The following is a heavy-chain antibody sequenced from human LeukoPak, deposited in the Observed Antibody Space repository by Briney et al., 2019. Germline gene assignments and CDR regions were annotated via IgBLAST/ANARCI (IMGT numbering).Heavy chain of an antibody. CDR2: INHSGST. Sequence: SETLSLTCAVYGGSFSGYYWSWIRQPPGKGLEWIGEINHSGSTNYNPSLKSRVTISVDTSKNQFSLKLSSVTAADTAVYYCARLRIRGHWGQGTLVTVSS. V-gene: IGHV4-34*01. CDR1: GGSFSGYY. CDR3: ARLRIRGH. D-gene: IGHD5-18*01. J-gene: IGHJ4*02.